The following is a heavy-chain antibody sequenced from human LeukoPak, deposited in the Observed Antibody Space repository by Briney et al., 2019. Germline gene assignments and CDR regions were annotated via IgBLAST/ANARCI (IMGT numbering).Heavy chain of an antibody. Sequence: PSETLSLTCTVSGGSISSSSYYWGWIRQPPGKGLEWIGSIYYSGSTYYNPSLKSRVTISVDTSKKQFSLKLSSVTAADTAVYYCARLPRGGDCSSTSCYIGPWGQGTLVTVSS. J-gene: IGHJ5*02. V-gene: IGHV4-39*01. CDR3: ARLPRGGDCSSTSCYIGP. D-gene: IGHD2-2*02. CDR1: GGSISSSSYY. CDR2: IYYSGST.